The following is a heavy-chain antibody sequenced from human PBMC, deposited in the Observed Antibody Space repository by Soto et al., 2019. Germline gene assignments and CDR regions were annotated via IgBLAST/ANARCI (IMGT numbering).Heavy chain of an antibody. V-gene: IGHV3-7*03. D-gene: IGHD4-17*01. CDR3: ASSYAH. CDR1: GFIFRNFW. CDR2: INYDGSEK. Sequence: DVHLVESGGGLVQPGGSLRLSCAASGFIFRNFWMNWVRQVPGNGLEWVANINYDGSEKNYVDFVKGRFTISRDNARNSLYLEMDSLRAEDTAVYYCASSYAHWGQGTLVIVSS. J-gene: IGHJ4*02.